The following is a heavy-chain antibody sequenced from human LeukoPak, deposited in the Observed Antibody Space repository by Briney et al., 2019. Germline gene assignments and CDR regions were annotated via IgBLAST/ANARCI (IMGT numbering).Heavy chain of an antibody. CDR1: GFTFSSYG. V-gene: IGHV3-7*01. CDR3: ARVGRGTTALPTPLDDAFDI. D-gene: IGHD1-1*01. J-gene: IGHJ3*02. Sequence: PGGSLRLSCAASGFTFSSYGMSWVRGAPGKGLGGGGNIKQYGSEKYYVDSVKGRFTISRDNAKNSLYLQMNSLRAEDTAVYYCARVGRGTTALPTPLDDAFDIWGQGTMVTVSS. CDR2: IKQYGSEK.